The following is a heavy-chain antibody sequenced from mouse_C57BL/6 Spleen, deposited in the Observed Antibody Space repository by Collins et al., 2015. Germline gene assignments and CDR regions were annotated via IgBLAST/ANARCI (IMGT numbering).Heavy chain of an antibody. CDR3: ARRDYYGSSEGFAY. CDR2: IYPYNGGT. V-gene: IGHV1S29*02. CDR1: GYTFTDYN. J-gene: IGHJ3*01. D-gene: IGHD1-1*01. Sequence: EVQLQQSGPELVKPGASVKISCKASGYTFTDYNMHWVKQSHGKSLEWIGYIYPYNGGTGYNQKFKSKATLTVDNSSSTAYMELRSLTSEDSAVYYCARRDYYGSSEGFAYWGQGTLVTVSA.